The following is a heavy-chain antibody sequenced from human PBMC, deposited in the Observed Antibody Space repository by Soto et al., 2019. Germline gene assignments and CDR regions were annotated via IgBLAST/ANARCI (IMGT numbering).Heavy chain of an antibody. J-gene: IGHJ4*02. CDR2: IYYTEST. CDR3: ARHHNTGYFDY. Sequence: QLQLQESGPGPVKPSETLSLTCTVSGGSISSSSYYWGWIRQPPGKGLEWIGTIYYTESTYYNPSLKSRLTTSVDTSKNQFSLKLSSVTAADTAVYYCARHHNTGYFDYWGQGALVTVSS. CDR1: GGSISSSSYY. D-gene: IGHD1-20*01. V-gene: IGHV4-39*01.